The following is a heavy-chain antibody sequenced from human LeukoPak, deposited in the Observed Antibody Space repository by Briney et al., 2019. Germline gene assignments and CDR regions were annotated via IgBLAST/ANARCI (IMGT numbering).Heavy chain of an antibody. V-gene: IGHV3-23*01. CDR2: ISGSGGST. CDR1: GFTFSSYA. Sequence: GGSLRLSCAASGFTFSSYAMSWVRQAPGKGLEWVSAISGSGGSTYYADSVKGRFTISRDNAKNSLYLQMDSLRAEDTAVYYCARDGGGWLQLADYWGQGTLVTVSS. CDR3: ARDGGGWLQLADY. J-gene: IGHJ4*02. D-gene: IGHD5-24*01.